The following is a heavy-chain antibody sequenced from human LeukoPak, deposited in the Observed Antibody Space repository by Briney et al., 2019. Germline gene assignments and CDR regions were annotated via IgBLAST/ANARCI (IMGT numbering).Heavy chain of an antibody. CDR1: GFTFIDYD. V-gene: IGHV3-13*01. D-gene: IGHD6-19*01. CDR2: IGIRGDT. CDR3: ARGGIQVSGIDEFDY. J-gene: IGHJ4*02. Sequence: GGSLRLSCAASGFTFIDYDMHWVRQVIGKGLEWVSAIGIRGDTHYSGSVKGRLTISRENAESSLYLQMNSLRAEDTAVYYCARGGIQVSGIDEFDYWGQGTLVTVSS.